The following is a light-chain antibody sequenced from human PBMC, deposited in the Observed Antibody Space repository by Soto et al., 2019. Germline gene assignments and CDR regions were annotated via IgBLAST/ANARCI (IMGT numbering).Light chain of an antibody. Sequence: QSGLTQPPSASGTPGQRVTISCSGSSSNIGSNYVYWYQQLPGTAPKLLIYSNNQRPSGVPDRFSGSKSGTSASLAISGLRSEDEADYYCAAWDDSLSGYVFGTGTKVTVL. J-gene: IGLJ1*01. CDR2: SNN. CDR1: SSNIGSNY. CDR3: AAWDDSLSGYV. V-gene: IGLV1-47*02.